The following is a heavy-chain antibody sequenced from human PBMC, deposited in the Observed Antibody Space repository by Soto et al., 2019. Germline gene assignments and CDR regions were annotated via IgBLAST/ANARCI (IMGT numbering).Heavy chain of an antibody. J-gene: IGHJ4*02. Sequence: TLSLTCAISGDSVSSNSAAWNWIRQSPSRGLEWLGRTYHRSKWFNDYAVSVKGRITISPDTPKNQFSLQLNSVTPEDTAVYFCATGNSYFDNWGRGALVTVSS. V-gene: IGHV6-1*01. D-gene: IGHD4-4*01. CDR1: GDSVSSNSAA. CDR3: ATGNSYFDN. CDR2: TYHRSKWFN.